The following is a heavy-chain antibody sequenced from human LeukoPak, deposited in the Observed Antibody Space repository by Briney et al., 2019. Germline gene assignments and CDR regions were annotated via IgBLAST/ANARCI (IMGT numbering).Heavy chain of an antibody. CDR2: ISAYNGNT. D-gene: IGHD2-15*01. V-gene: IGHV1-18*04. J-gene: IGHJ4*02. CDR1: GYTFTSYG. Sequence: GASVKVSCKASGYTFTSYGISWVRQAPGQGLEWMGWISAYNGNTNYAQKLQGRVTMTTDTSTSTAYMELRSLRSDDTAVYYCARDPAREGYCGGGSCYQTDYWGQGTLVTVSS. CDR3: ARDPAREGYCGGGSCYQTDY.